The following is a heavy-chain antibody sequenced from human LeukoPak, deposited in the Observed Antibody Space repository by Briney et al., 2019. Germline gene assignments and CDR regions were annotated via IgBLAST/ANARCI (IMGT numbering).Heavy chain of an antibody. D-gene: IGHD3-10*01. CDR3: ARVSGYYGSGSNDY. CDR2: ISAYNGNT. Sequence: ASVKVSCKASGYTFTSYGISWVRQAPGQGLEWVGWISAYNGNTNYAQKLQGRVTMTTDTSTSTAYMELRSLRSDDTAVYYCARVSGYYGSGSNDYWGQGTLVTVSS. V-gene: IGHV1-18*01. CDR1: GYTFTSYG. J-gene: IGHJ4*02.